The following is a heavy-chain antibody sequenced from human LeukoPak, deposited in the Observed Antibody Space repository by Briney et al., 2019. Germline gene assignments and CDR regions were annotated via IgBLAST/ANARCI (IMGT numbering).Heavy chain of an antibody. J-gene: IGHJ3*02. D-gene: IGHD6-13*01. CDR2: ISSSSSYI. CDR3: ARDRSWYQEYDAFDI. CDR1: GFTFSSYW. V-gene: IGHV3-21*01. Sequence: GGSLRLSCAASGFTFSSYWMNWVRQAPGKGLEWVSSISSSSSYIYYADSVKGRFTISRDNAKNSLYLQMNSLGAEDTAVYYCARDRSWYQEYDAFDIWGQGTMVTVSS.